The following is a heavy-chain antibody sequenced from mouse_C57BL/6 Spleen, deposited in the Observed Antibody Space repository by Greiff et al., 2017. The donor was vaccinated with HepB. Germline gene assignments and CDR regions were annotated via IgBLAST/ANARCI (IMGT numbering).Heavy chain of an antibody. Sequence: EVKLVESGPGMVKPSQSLSLTCTVTGYSITSGYDWHWIRHFPGNKLEWMGYISYSGSTNYNPSLKSRISITHDTSKNHFFLKLNSVTTEDTATYYCARAEDSAWFAYWGQGTLVTVSA. J-gene: IGHJ3*01. CDR3: ARAEDSAWFAY. CDR1: GYSITSGYD. D-gene: IGHD6-1*01. CDR2: ISYSGST. V-gene: IGHV3-1*01.